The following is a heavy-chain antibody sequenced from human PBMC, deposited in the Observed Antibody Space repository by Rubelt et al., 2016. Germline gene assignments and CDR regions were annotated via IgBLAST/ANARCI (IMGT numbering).Heavy chain of an antibody. Sequence: EAQLVESGGGLVQPGGSLRLTCEASGLSVSTNYMTWVRQAPGKGLEWVSIISGGGRTYYADSVKGRFTISRDNFGNRMYLQMNSLRTEDTAVYFCAREWLGNLFYWGQGTLVSVS. CDR3: AREWLGNLFY. J-gene: IGHJ4*02. V-gene: IGHV3-66*01. CDR2: ISGGGRT. CDR1: GLSVSTNY. D-gene: IGHD6-19*01.